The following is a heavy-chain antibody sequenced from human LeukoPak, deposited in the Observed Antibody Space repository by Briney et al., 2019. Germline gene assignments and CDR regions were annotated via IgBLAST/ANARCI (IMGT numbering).Heavy chain of an antibody. CDR1: GGSFSGYY. CDR2: INHSGST. J-gene: IGHJ4*02. D-gene: IGHD1-1*01. Sequence: PSETLSLTCAVYGGSFSGYYWSWIRQPPGKGLEWIGEINHSGSTNYNPSLKSRVTISVDTSKNQFSLKLSSVTAADTAVYYCARGSPQTGTPSTGDYWGQGTLVTVSS. V-gene: IGHV4-34*01. CDR3: ARGSPQTGTPSTGDY.